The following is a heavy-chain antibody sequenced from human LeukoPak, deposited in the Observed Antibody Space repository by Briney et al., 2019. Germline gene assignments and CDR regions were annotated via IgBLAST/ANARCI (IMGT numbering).Heavy chain of an antibody. J-gene: IGHJ4*02. Sequence: PSETLSLTCTVSGGSISSGSYYWSWIRQPAGKGLEWIGRIYTSGSTNYNPSLKSRVTISVDTSKNQFSLKLSSVTAADTAVYYCARSVLLVVAQSVFDYWGQGTLVTVSS. CDR1: GGSISSGSYY. D-gene: IGHD2-15*01. V-gene: IGHV4-61*02. CDR2: IYTSGST. CDR3: ARSVLLVVAQSVFDY.